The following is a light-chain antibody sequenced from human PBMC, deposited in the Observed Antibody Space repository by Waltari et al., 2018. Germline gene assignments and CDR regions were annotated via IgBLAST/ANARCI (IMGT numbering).Light chain of an antibody. V-gene: IGLV2-8*01. J-gene: IGLJ1*01. CDR1: TSDIGNYNY. CDR3: SSYGGNNNYV. CDR2: DVF. Sequence: QSALTQPPSASGSPGQSATISCTGTTSDIGNYNYVSWFQQHPGKAPKLIIYDVFERPSGVPDRFSGSKSGNTASLTVSGLQAEDEADYYCSSYGGNNNYVFGTGTQVTV.